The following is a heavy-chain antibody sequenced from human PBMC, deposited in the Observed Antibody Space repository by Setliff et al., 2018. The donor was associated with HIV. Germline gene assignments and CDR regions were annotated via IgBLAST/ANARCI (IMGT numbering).Heavy chain of an antibody. Sequence: GGSLRLSCAASGFTFSSYNMNWVRQPPGKGLEWVSFISSDSRHIYYADSVKGRFTISRDDAENSLYLQMNSLRAEDTAVYYCARVPAAIDYWGQGTLVTVSS. CDR2: ISSDSRHI. CDR3: ARVPAAIDY. J-gene: IGHJ4*02. V-gene: IGHV3-21*01. CDR1: GFTFSSYN. D-gene: IGHD2-15*01.